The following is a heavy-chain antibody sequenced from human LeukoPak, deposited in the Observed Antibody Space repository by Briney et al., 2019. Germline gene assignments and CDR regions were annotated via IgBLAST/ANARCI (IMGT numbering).Heavy chain of an antibody. Sequence: PSETLSLTCTVSGGSISGYYYNWILQPAGKGLQWIMYIYYSGSTNYNPSLKSRVTISLDTSKNQFSLKLSSVTTADTAVYYCARSVVTLYWYFDLWGRGTLVTVSS. CDR2: IYYSGST. CDR1: GGSISGYY. CDR3: ARSVVTLYWYFDL. V-gene: IGHV4-59*01. J-gene: IGHJ2*01. D-gene: IGHD4-23*01.